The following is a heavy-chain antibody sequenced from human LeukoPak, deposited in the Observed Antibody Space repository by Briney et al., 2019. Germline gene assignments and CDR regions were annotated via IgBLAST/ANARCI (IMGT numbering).Heavy chain of an antibody. CDR3: ASRGYSGYDYVDY. J-gene: IGHJ4*02. D-gene: IGHD5-12*01. CDR1: GGSFSGYY. CDR2: INHSGST. Sequence: PSETLSLTCAVYGGSFSGYYWSWIRQPPGKGLEWIGEINHSGSTNHNPSLKSRVTISVDTSKNQFSLKLSSVTAADTAVYYCASRGYSGYDYVDYWGQGTLVTVSS. V-gene: IGHV4-34*01.